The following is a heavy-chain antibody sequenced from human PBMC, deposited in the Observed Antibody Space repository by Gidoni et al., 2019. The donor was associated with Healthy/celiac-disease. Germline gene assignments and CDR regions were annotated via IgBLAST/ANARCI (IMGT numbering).Heavy chain of an antibody. CDR3: ASPRY. CDR2: IYYSGST. J-gene: IGHJ4*02. CDR1: GGSISSYY. V-gene: IGHV4-59*08. Sequence: QVQLQESGPGLVKPSETLSLTCTVSGGSISSYYWSWIRQPPGKGLEWIGYIYYSGSTNYNPSLKSLVTISVNTSKNQFSLKLSSVTAADPAVYYCASPRYWGQGTLVTVSS.